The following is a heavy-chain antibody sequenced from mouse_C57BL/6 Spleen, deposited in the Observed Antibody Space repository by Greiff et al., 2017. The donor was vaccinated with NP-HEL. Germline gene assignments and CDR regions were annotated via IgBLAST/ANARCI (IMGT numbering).Heavy chain of an antibody. J-gene: IGHJ4*01. CDR2: IDPSDSYT. CDR3: ARRGFVYDARDY. CDR1: GYTFTSYW. V-gene: IGHV1-69*01. Sequence: VKLQQPGAELVMPGASVKLSCKASGYTFTSYWMHWVKQRPGQGLEWIGEIDPSDSYTNYNQKFKGKSTLTVDKSSSTAYMQLSSLTSEDSAVYYCARRGFVYDARDYWGQGTSVTVSS.